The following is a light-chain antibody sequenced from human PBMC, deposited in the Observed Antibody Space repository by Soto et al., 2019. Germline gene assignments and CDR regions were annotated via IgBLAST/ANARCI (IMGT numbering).Light chain of an antibody. Sequence: LTQSXSYLSSYNRGXXXXXCPASQATNSFAWYQQRRGKVPQLLIYAASXLEGGVPATLSGSRSGTDLTLTINDLQTEDFATYYCQQSNAFPVTSGQGTRPEIK. CDR3: QQSNAFPVT. J-gene: IGKJ5*01. CDR1: QATNSF. V-gene: IGKV1-9*01. CDR2: AAS.